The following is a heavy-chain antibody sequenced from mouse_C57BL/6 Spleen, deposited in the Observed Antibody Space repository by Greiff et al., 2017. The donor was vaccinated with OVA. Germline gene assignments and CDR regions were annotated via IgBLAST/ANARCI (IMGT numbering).Heavy chain of an antibody. V-gene: IGHV1-15*01. J-gene: IGHJ2*01. CDR3: TRGGSLYFDY. Sequence: VKLVESGAELVRPWASVTLSCKASGYTFTDYEMHWVQQTPVHGLEWIGAIDPETGGTAYNQKFTGKAILTADKSSSTAYMELRSLTSEDSAVYYCTRGGSLYFDYWGQGTTLTVSS. CDR1: GYTFTDYE. CDR2: IDPETGGT.